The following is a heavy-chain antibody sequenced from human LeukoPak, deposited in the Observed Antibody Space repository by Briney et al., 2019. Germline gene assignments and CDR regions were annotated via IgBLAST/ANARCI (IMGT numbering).Heavy chain of an antibody. CDR2: IKQVGSEK. V-gene: IGHV3-7*04. CDR1: GFTFSSSW. Sequence: PGGSLRLSCAASGFTFSSSWMSWVRQAPGKGLEWVANIKQVGSEKYYVDSVKGRFTISRDNAKNSLYLQMNSLRAEDTAVYYCARGGGYVYWGQGTLVTVSS. D-gene: IGHD5-12*01. J-gene: IGHJ4*02. CDR3: ARGGGYVY.